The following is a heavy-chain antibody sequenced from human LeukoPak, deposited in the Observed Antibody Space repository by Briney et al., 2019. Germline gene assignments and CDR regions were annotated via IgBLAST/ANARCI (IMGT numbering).Heavy chain of an antibody. V-gene: IGHV1-18*01. CDR1: GYTFTSYG. D-gene: IGHD3-10*01. Sequence: GASVKVSCKASGYTFTSYGISWVRQAPGQGLEWMGWISAYNGNTNYAQKLQGRVTMTTDTSTSTAYMELRSLRSDDTAVYYCARAAPGSGSYYSPGGYYYYYMDVWGKGTTVTVSS. CDR2: ISAYNGNT. J-gene: IGHJ6*03. CDR3: ARAAPGSGSYYSPGGYYYYYMDV.